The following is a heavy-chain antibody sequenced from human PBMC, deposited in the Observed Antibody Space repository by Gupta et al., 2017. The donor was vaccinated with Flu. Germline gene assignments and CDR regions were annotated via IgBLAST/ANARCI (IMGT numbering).Heavy chain of an antibody. V-gene: IGHV3-21*01. D-gene: IGHD1-26*01. J-gene: IGHJ4*02. CDR1: GFTFSSYS. CDR2: ISSSSSYI. CDR3: ARDGEVRRPLDY. Sequence: EVQLVESGGGLVKPGGSLRLSCAASGFTFSSYSMTWVRQVPGKGLEWVSSISSSSSYIYHADSVKGRFTISRDNAQNSLYLQMKSLRAEDTAVYYCARDGEVRRPLDYWGQGTLVTVSS.